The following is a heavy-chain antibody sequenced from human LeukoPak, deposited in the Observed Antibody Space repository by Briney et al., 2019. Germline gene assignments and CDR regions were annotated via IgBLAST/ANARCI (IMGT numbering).Heavy chain of an antibody. J-gene: IGHJ5*02. CDR3: TRDSGTYNWLDP. CDR2: VDKEKNSYAT. V-gene: IGHV3-73*01. Sequence: GSLKLSCAASGFTFSGSAIHWVRQSFGKGLEWIGHVDKEKNSYATASAYAVSVEGRFTVSRDDSKNMAFLQMSGLKTEDTALYFCTRDSGTYNWLDPWGQGTLVTVSS. D-gene: IGHD1-26*01. CDR1: GFTFSGSA.